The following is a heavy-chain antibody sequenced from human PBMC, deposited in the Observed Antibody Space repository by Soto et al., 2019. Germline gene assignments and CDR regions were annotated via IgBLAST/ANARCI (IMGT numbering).Heavy chain of an antibody. V-gene: IGHV3-53*01. CDR1: GFPSSGNY. CDR2: IYSGGAA. Sequence: GGPRHVSRSVSGFPSSGNYTSRVRQAPGKGLEWVSVIYSGGAAYHADAVKGRFTISRDDSENTLYLQMNSLRAEDTAVYYCAGGPKITYFAKWGQGTPVPVSS. CDR3: AGGPKITYFAK. J-gene: IGHJ4*02. D-gene: IGHD3-10*01.